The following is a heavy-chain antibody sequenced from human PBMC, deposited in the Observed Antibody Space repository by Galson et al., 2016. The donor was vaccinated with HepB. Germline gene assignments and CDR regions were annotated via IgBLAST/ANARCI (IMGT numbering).Heavy chain of an antibody. J-gene: IGHJ4*02. CDR3: ARDLGSRAFDY. V-gene: IGHV7-4-1*02. Sequence: SVKVSCKASGYTVTRNAINWVRQAPGQGLEGMGWVSTDTGKPTYAQGFTGRFVFSLDTSVSTAYLQINSLKAEDTAVYYCARDLGSRAFDYWGQGTLVTVSS. CDR2: VSTDTGKP. D-gene: IGHD3-10*01. CDR1: GYTVTRNA.